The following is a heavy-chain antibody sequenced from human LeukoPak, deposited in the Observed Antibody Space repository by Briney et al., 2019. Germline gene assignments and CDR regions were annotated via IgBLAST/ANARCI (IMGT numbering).Heavy chain of an antibody. V-gene: IGHV3-21*01. CDR1: GFTFSSYS. Sequence: GGSLRLSCAASGFTFSSYSMNWVRQAPGKGLEWVSSISSSSSYIYYADSVKGRFTISRDNAKNSLYLQMNSLRAEDTAVYYCARGLGLSPEGGATDYWGQGTLVTVSS. CDR2: ISSSSSYI. CDR3: ARGLGLSPEGGATDY. J-gene: IGHJ4*02. D-gene: IGHD1-26*01.